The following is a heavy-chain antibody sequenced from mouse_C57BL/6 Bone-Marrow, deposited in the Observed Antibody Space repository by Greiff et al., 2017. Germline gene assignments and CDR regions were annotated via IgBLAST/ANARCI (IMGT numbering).Heavy chain of an antibody. J-gene: IGHJ1*03. V-gene: IGHV5-9-1*02. CDR2: ISSGGDSI. CDR3: TRGAQRGLYWYFDV. CDR1: GFTFSSYA. D-gene: IGHD4-1*02. Sequence: EVKLVESGEGLVKPGGSLKLSCAASGFTFSSYAMSWVRQTPEKRLEWVAYISSGGDSIYYADTVKGRFTISRDNARNTLYLQMSSLKSEDTAMYYCTRGAQRGLYWYFDVWGTGTTVTVSS.